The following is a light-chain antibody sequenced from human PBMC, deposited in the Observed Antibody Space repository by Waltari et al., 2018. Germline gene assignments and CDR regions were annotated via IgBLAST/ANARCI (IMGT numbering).Light chain of an antibody. J-gene: IGLJ2*01. V-gene: IGLV3-19*01. CDR1: NLRSYY. Sequence: SSELTQDPAVSVAMGQTVRITCQGDNLRSYYASWYQQRPGQAPILVMYDKNNRPSGVPDRFSGSSSDDAASLTITGAQAEDEGSYYCHSRDGSGVGGSFGGGTKLTVL. CDR3: HSRDGSGVGGS. CDR2: DKN.